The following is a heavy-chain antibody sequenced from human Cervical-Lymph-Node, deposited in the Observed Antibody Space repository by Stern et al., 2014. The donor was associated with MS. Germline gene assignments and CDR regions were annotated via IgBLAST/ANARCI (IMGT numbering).Heavy chain of an antibody. J-gene: IGHJ4*02. CDR1: GYTFTSYY. D-gene: IGHD3-22*01. Sequence: AQLVQSGAEVKKPGASVKVSCKASGYTFTSYYMHWVRQAPGQGLEWMGIINPSGGSTSYAQKFQGRVTMTRDTSTSTVYMELSSLRSEDTAVYYCATITMIVTGKGAFDYWGQGTLVTVSS. CDR3: ATITMIVTGKGAFDY. CDR2: INPSGGST. V-gene: IGHV1-46*01.